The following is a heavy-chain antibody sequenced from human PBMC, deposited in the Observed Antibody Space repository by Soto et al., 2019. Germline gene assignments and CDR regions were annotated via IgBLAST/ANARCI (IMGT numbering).Heavy chain of an antibody. Sequence: PGGSLRLSCAASGFTFDDYAMHWVRQAPGKGLEWVSGISWNSGSIGYAGSVKGRFTISRDNAKNSLYLQMNSLRAGDTALYYCAKGADSRTGTITSACYSWGKGTMVSVAS. CDR1: GFTFDDYA. J-gene: IGHJ3*02. CDR2: ISWNSGSI. D-gene: IGHD1-1*01. V-gene: IGHV3-9*01. CDR3: AKGADSRTGTITSACYS.